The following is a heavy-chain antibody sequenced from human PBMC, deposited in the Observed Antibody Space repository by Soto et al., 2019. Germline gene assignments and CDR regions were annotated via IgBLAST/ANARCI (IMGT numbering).Heavy chain of an antibody. Sequence: PGGSLRLSCAASGFTFSRYAMSWVREAPGKGLEWVSAISGSGGSTYYADSVKGRFTISRDNSKNTLYLQMNSLRAEDTAVYYCAKEYSNPGTEFDYWGQGTLVTVSS. CDR3: AKEYSNPGTEFDY. J-gene: IGHJ4*02. V-gene: IGHV3-23*01. D-gene: IGHD4-4*01. CDR2: ISGSGGST. CDR1: GFTFSRYA.